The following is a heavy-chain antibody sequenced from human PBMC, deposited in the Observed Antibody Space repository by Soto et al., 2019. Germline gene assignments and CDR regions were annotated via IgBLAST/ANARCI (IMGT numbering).Heavy chain of an antibody. Sequence: PSETLSLTCTVSGGSISSYYWSWIRQPPGKGLEWIGYIYYSGSTNYNPSLKSRVTISVDTSKNQFSLKLSSVTAADTAVYYCARVRESSLSRWYLYLVYWGPGTLLTVST. CDR3: ARVRESSLSRWYLYLVY. CDR1: GGSISSYY. J-gene: IGHJ4*02. D-gene: IGHD6-13*01. CDR2: IYYSGST. V-gene: IGHV4-59*01.